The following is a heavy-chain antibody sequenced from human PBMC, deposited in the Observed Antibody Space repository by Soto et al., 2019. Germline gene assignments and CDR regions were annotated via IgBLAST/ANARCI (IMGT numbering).Heavy chain of an antibody. V-gene: IGHV4-59*01. Sequence: QVQLQESGPGLVKPSETLSLTCTVSGVSITDYHWSWIRQSPGRGLEWIGYIFSLGTPNYNPSLKSRVTISVDTSRNQFSLKLNSLTAADTAMYFCAKRFGDYVGWFDPWGQGALVIVSS. D-gene: IGHD4-17*01. CDR1: GVSITDYH. CDR2: IFSLGTP. J-gene: IGHJ5*02. CDR3: AKRFGDYVGWFDP.